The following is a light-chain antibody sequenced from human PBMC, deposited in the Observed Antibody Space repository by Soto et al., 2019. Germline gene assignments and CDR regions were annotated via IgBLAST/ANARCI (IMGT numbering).Light chain of an antibody. V-gene: IGKV1-5*03. Sequence: DIQMTQSPSTLSASVGDRVTITCRASQSISIWLAWYQQKPGKAPKLLMYKASTLETGVPSRFSGSGSGTEFTLTISSLQPDDSATYYCQHYSTYAYTFGQGTKVEIK. CDR2: KAS. J-gene: IGKJ2*01. CDR3: QHYSTYAYT. CDR1: QSISIW.